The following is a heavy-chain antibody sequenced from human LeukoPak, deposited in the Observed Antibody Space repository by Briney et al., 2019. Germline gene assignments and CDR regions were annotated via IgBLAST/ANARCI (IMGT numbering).Heavy chain of an antibody. CDR2: ISGSSRPI. Sequence: GGSLRLSCAASGVTLGTCAMSWARQAPGRGLEWVSYISGSSRPIYYADSVKGRFTISRDNAKNSLYLQMNSLRAEDTAVYYCARDYSYGFLNWGQGTLVTVSS. CDR3: ARDYSYGFLN. CDR1: GVTLGTCA. V-gene: IGHV3-48*01. D-gene: IGHD5-18*01. J-gene: IGHJ4*02.